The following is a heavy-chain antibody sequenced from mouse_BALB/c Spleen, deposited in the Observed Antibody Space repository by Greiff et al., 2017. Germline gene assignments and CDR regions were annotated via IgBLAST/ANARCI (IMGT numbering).Heavy chain of an antibody. D-gene: IGHD1-1*01. CDR1: GDSITSGY. V-gene: IGHV3-8*02. Sequence: EVKVEESGPSLVKPSQTLSLTCSVTGDSITSGYWNWIRKFPGNKLEYMGYISYSGSTYYNPSLKSRISITRDTSKNQYYLQLNSVTTEDTATYYCARGGKGYYAMDYWGQGTSVTVSS. J-gene: IGHJ4*01. CDR3: ARGGKGYYAMDY. CDR2: ISYSGST.